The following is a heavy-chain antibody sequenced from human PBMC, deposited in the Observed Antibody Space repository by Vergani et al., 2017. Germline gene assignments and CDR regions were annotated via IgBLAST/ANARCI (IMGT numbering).Heavy chain of an antibody. CDR3: AKANPRNSGYDYLYYYHAMDV. J-gene: IGHJ6*02. CDR2: ISGSGGST. CDR1: GFTFTAHG. D-gene: IGHD5-12*01. Sequence: EVQLLESGGGSAQPGESLRLSCVASGFTFTAHGLNWVRQAPGKGLEWVSGISGSGGSTYYAGSVKGRFTISRDSSKNTLYLRMNSLSAGDTAVYYCAKANPRNSGYDYLYYYHAMDVWGQGTTVTVSS. V-gene: IGHV3-23*01.